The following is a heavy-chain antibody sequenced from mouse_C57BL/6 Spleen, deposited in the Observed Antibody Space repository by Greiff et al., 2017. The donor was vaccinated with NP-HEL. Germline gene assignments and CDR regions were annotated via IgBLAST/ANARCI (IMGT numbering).Heavy chain of an antibody. V-gene: IGHV1-47*01. D-gene: IGHD1-1*01. J-gene: IGHJ2*01. CDR3: ARGGYYGSGVDY. CDR1: GYTFTTYP. Sequence: VKLQESGAELVKPGASVKMSCKASGYTFTTYPIEWMKQNHGKSLEWIGNFHPYNDDTKYNEKFKGKATLTVEKSSSTVYLELSRLTSDDSAVYYCARGGYYGSGVDYWGQGTTLTVSS. CDR2: FHPYNDDT.